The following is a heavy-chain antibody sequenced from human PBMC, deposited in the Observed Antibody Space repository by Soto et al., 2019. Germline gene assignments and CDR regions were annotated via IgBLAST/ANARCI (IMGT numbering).Heavy chain of an antibody. V-gene: IGHV3-30-3*01. CDR2: ISYDGSSK. Sequence: PGGSLRLSCAASGFTFSSYAMHGVRQAPGKGLGGVAVISYDGSSKYCADSVKGRFTIPSDNSKNTLYLQMNSLRAEDTAVYSCARDGSVVRGVNGRDYYYGMDVWGQGTTVTVSS. CDR3: ARDGSVVRGVNGRDYYYGMDV. D-gene: IGHD3-10*01. J-gene: IGHJ6*02. CDR1: GFTFSSYA.